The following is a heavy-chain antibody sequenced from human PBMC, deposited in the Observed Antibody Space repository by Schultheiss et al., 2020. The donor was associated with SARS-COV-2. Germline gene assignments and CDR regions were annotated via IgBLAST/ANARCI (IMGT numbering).Heavy chain of an antibody. V-gene: IGHV1-69*04. CDR1: GGTFSSYA. CDR3: ARNVDTAMLPLDY. Sequence: SVKVSCKASGGTFSSYAISWVRQAPGQGLEWMGRIIPILGIANYAQKLQGRVTMTTDTSTSTAYMELSSLRSEDTAVYYCARNVDTAMLPLDYWGQGTLVTVSS. D-gene: IGHD5-18*01. J-gene: IGHJ4*02. CDR2: IIPILGIA.